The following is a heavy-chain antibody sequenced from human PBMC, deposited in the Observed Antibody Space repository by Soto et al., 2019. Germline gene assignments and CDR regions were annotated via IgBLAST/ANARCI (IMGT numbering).Heavy chain of an antibody. J-gene: IGHJ6*03. CDR1: GYIFATSY. D-gene: IGHD4-17*01. CDR3: AKSPRRYYYMDV. CDR2: IYPGVSDA. Sequence: PGESLKISCKASGYIFATSYIGWVRQMPGKGLEWMGIIYPGVSDARYSPSFQGQVTISTDNSITTAYLQWSSLKASDTAMYYCAKSPRRYYYMDVWGKGTTVTVSS. V-gene: IGHV5-51*01.